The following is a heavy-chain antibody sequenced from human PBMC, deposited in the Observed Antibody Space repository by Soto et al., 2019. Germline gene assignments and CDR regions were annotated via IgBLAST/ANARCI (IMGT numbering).Heavy chain of an antibody. CDR1: GFTFSSYG. CDR2: IWYDGSNK. D-gene: IGHD2-2*01. J-gene: IGHJ4*02. V-gene: IGHV3-33*01. Sequence: QPGGSLRLSCAASGFTFSSYGMHWVRQAPGKGLEWVAVIWYDGSNKYYADSVKGRFTISRDNSKNTLYLQMNSLRAEDTAVYYCWGYCSSTSCARGDYFDYWGQGTLVTVSS. CDR3: WGYCSSTSCARGDYFDY.